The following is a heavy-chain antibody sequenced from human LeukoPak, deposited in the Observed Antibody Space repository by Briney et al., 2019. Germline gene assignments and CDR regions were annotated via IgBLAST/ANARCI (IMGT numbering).Heavy chain of an antibody. J-gene: IGHJ4*02. Sequence: GGSLRLSCAASGFTFSSYGMHWVRQAPGKGLEWVAVIWYDGSNKYYADSVKGRFTISRDNSKNTLYLQMNSLRAEDTAVYYCAKGGGGDYVWGSYRLTNFDYWGQGTLVTVSP. CDR2: IWYDGSNK. CDR3: AKGGGGDYVWGSYRLTNFDY. V-gene: IGHV3-33*06. D-gene: IGHD3-16*02. CDR1: GFTFSSYG.